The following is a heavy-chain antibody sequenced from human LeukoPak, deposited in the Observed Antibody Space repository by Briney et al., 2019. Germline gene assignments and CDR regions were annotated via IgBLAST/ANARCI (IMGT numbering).Heavy chain of an antibody. J-gene: IGHJ4*02. CDR3: ARGGGYYYDSSPDY. CDR2: IKQDGSEK. Sequence: GGSLRLSCAASGFTFSSYWMSWVRQAPGKGLEWVANIKQDGSEKYYVDSVKGRFTISRDNAKNSLYLQMNSLRAEDTAVYYCARGGGYYYDSSPDYWGQGTLVTVSS. CDR1: GFTFSSYW. V-gene: IGHV3-7*01. D-gene: IGHD3-22*01.